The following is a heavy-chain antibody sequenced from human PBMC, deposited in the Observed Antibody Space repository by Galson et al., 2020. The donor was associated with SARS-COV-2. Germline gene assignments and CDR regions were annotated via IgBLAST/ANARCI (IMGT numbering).Heavy chain of an antibody. Sequence: GESLKISCGASGFTFPNYWMSWVRQAPGKGLEWVANINQDGSKRYYVDSVKGRFTISRDNAENSLYLQMNSLRDEDTAVYYCARSRRSSGGYAFDIWGQGTRVTVSS. CDR1: GFTFPNYW. CDR2: INQDGSKR. D-gene: IGHD3-10*01. J-gene: IGHJ3*02. V-gene: IGHV3-7*01. CDR3: ARSRRSSGGYAFDI.